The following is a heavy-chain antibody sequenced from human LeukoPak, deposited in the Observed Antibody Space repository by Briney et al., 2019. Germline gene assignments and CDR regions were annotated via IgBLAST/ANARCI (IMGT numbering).Heavy chain of an antibody. D-gene: IGHD3-10*01. V-gene: IGHV1-8*01. J-gene: IGHJ3*02. Sequence: ASVKVSCKASGYTLTSYDINWVRQATGQGLEWMGWMNPNSGNTGYAQKFQGRVTMTRNTSISTAYMELSSLRSEDTAVYYCARIRAYGSGSYYDAFDIWGQGTMVTVSS. CDR3: ARIRAYGSGSYYDAFDI. CDR1: GYTLTSYD. CDR2: MNPNSGNT.